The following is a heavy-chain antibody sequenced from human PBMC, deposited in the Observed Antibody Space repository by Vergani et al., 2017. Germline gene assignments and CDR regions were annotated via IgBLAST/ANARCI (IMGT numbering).Heavy chain of an antibody. CDR3: ARHTTYTDS. D-gene: IGHD1-1*01. J-gene: IGHJ4*02. Sequence: EVELVPSGPEMRKPGESLKISCKGSEYSFGNYWIGWVRQMPGKGLEWMGIIYPADSDTRYSPSFQGQVTISADKSISTAFLQWVSLKASDTALYYCARHTTYTDSWGQGTLVTVSS. CDR2: IYPADSDT. V-gene: IGHV5-51*01. CDR1: EYSFGNYW.